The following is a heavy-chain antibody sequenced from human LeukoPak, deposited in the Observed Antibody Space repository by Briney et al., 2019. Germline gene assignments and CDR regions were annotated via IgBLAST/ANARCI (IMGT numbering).Heavy chain of an antibody. CDR3: AGGAALTPYFDY. J-gene: IGHJ4*02. CDR2: IYYSGST. Sequence: PSETLSLTCTVSGGSISSGGYYWSWIRQHPGKGLEWIGYIYYSGSTYYNPSLKSRVTISVDTSKNQFSLKLSSVTAADTAVYYCAGGAALTPYFDYWGQGTLVTVSS. V-gene: IGHV4-31*03. D-gene: IGHD6-6*01. CDR1: GGSISSGGYY.